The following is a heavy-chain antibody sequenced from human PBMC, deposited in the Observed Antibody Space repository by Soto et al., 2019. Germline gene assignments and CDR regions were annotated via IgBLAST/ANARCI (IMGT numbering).Heavy chain of an antibody. V-gene: IGHV4-59*01. CDR2: IFSSGGT. CDR1: GGSISTYY. CDR3: AKLQYTVVSTLDI. Sequence: SETLSLTCSVSGGSISTYYWSWIRQSPGKGLEFIGCIFSSGGTNYNPALKSRITISRDTCKNQLSLKLTSVTAADAAVYFCAKLQYTVVSTLDIWGQGTMVTVSS. J-gene: IGHJ3*02. D-gene: IGHD1-26*01.